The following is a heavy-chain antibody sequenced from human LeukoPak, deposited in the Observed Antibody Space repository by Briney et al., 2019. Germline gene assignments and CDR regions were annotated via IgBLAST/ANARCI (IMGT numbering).Heavy chain of an antibody. J-gene: IGHJ4*02. D-gene: IGHD3-22*01. CDR1: GFTFSSYW. CDR2: IKQDGSEK. CDR3: ARDSYYDSSGYYGY. V-gene: IGHV3-7*01. Sequence: GGSLRLSCAASGFTFSSYWMSWVRQAPGKGLEWVANIKQDGSEKYFVDSVKGRFTISRDNAKNSLYLQMNSLRAEDTAVYYCARDSYYDSSGYYGYWGQGTLVTVSS.